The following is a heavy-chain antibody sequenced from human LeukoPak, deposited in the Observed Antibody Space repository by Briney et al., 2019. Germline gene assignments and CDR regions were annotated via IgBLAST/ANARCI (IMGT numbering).Heavy chain of an antibody. Sequence: ASVKVSCKASGGTFSSYTISWVRQAPGQGLGWMGRIIPILGIANYAQKFQGRVTITADKSTSTAYMELSSLRSEDTAVYYCARLYSGSYYDYYGMDVWGQGTTVTVSS. J-gene: IGHJ6*02. CDR1: GGTFSSYT. D-gene: IGHD1-26*01. CDR3: ARLYSGSYYDYYGMDV. CDR2: IIPILGIA. V-gene: IGHV1-69*02.